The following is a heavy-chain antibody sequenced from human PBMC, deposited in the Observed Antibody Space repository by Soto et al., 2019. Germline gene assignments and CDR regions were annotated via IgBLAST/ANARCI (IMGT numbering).Heavy chain of an antibody. V-gene: IGHV6-1*01. CDR2: TYYRSKWYN. Sequence: QVQLQQSGPGLVKPSQTLSLTCAISGVSVSSNSAAWNWIRQSPSRGLEWLGRTYYRSKWYNDYAVSVKSRITINPDTSKNQFSLQLNSVTPEDTAVYYCAREALTPYRQQLGKSPLGYFDLWGRGTLVTVSS. CDR1: GVSVSSNSAA. J-gene: IGHJ2*01. CDR3: AREALTPYRQQLGKSPLGYFDL. D-gene: IGHD6-13*01.